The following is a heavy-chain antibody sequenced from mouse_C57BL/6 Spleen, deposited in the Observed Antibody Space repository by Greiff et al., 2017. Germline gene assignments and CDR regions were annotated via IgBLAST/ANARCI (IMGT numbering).Heavy chain of an antibody. CDR3: ARWHYDGSSPSYAMDY. Sequence: VQLQQPGAELVRPGTSVKLSCKASGYTFTSYWMHWVKQRPGQGLEWIGVIDPSDSYTNYNQKFKGKATLTVDTSASTAYMQLSSLTSEDSAVYAFARWHYDGSSPSYAMDYWGQGTSVTVSS. CDR1: GYTFTSYW. V-gene: IGHV1-59*01. D-gene: IGHD1-1*01. CDR2: IDPSDSYT. J-gene: IGHJ4*01.